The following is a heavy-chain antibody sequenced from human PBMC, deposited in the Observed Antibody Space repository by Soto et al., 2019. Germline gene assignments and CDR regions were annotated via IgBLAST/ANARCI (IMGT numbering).Heavy chain of an antibody. V-gene: IGHV3-48*02. D-gene: IGHD6-13*01. Sequence: DVKLVESGGGLVQSGGSLRLSCAASGFTFSSYSMNWVRQAPGKGLEWASYISSSSRTIYYADSVKGRFTISRDNANISLYLQMNSLRDEDTAVYYCAREAPSAAARPFDYWGQGTLVTVSS. J-gene: IGHJ4*02. CDR3: AREAPSAAARPFDY. CDR1: GFTFSSYS. CDR2: ISSSSRTI.